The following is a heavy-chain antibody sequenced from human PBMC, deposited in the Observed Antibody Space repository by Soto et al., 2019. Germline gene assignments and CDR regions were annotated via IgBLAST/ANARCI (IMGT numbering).Heavy chain of an antibody. CDR1: GGTFSSYA. Sequence: QVQLVQSGAEVKKPGSSVKVSCKASGGTFSSYAISWVRQAPGQGLEWMGGFIPISGTANYAQKFQGRVTITADESTSTAYMELSSLRSEETAVYYCARSQGSSTSLEIYYYYYYGMDVWGQGTTVTVSS. J-gene: IGHJ6*02. CDR2: FIPISGTA. V-gene: IGHV1-69*01. D-gene: IGHD2-2*01. CDR3: ARSQGSSTSLEIYYYYYYGMDV.